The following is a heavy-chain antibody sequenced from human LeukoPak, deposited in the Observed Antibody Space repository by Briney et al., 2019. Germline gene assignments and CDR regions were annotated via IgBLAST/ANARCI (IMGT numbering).Heavy chain of an antibody. CDR2: IYSGGST. CDR3: AREGKPHDAFDI. Sequence: SWGSLCLSSAASGFTVSSNYMSWVRQAPGQGLEWVSVIYSGGSTYYPDSLKSRLTISRDNSKNTLYLQSNSLRAEETVVYYCAREGKPHDAFDIWGEGTMVTVSS. CDR1: GFTVSSNY. V-gene: IGHV3-53*01. J-gene: IGHJ3*02.